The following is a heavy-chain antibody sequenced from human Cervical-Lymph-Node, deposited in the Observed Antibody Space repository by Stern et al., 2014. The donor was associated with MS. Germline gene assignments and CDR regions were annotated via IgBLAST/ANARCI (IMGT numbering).Heavy chain of an antibody. CDR2: ISYDGSNK. CDR3: ARDRYDSSLSYFDY. D-gene: IGHD1-1*01. J-gene: IGHJ4*02. Sequence: QLVQSGGGVVQPGRSLRLSCAASGFTFSSYAMHWVRQAPGKGLEWVAVISYDGSNKYYADSVKGRFTISRDNSKNTLYLQMNSLRAEDTAVYYCARDRYDSSLSYFDYWGQGTLVTVSS. CDR1: GFTFSSYA. V-gene: IGHV3-30*01.